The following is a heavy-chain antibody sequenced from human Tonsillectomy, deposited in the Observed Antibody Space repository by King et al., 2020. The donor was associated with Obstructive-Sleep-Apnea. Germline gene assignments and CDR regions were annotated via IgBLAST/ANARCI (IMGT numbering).Heavy chain of an antibody. CDR1: GGSISSSSYY. D-gene: IGHD2-8*01. CDR3: ARSYMLGTY. CDR2: IYYSGST. J-gene: IGHJ4*02. Sequence: LQLQESGPGLVKPSETLSLTCTVSGGSISSSSYYWGWIRQPPGQGLEWIGSIYYSGSTYYNPSLKSRVTISVDTSKNQFSLKRSSVTAADTAVYYCARSYMLGTYWGQGTLVTVSS. V-gene: IGHV4-39*07.